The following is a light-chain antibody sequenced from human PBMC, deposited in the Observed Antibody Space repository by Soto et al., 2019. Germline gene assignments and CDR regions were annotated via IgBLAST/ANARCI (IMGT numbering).Light chain of an antibody. Sequence: QSALTQPASVSGSPGQPITISCTGTSSDVGAYQYVSWYQQHPGKAPKLMIYDVSNRPSGVSNRFSGSKSGNTASLTISGLQAEDEADYYCSSYTSSSSYVFGTGTKVTVL. CDR3: SSYTSSSSYV. V-gene: IGLV2-14*03. J-gene: IGLJ1*01. CDR1: SSDVGAYQY. CDR2: DVS.